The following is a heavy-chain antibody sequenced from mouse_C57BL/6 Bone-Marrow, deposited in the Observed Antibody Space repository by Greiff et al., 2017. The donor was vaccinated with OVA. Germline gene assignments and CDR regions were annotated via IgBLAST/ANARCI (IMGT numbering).Heavy chain of an antibody. CDR3: ARYDGYCDAMDY. CDR1: GYTFTSYT. J-gene: IGHJ4*01. Sequence: QVQLQQSGAELARPGASVKMSCKASGYTFTSYTMHWVKQRPGQGLEWIGYINPSSGYTKYNQKFKDKATLTADKSSSTAYMQLSSLTSEDSAVYYCARYDGYCDAMDYWGQGTSVTVSS. CDR2: INPSSGYT. D-gene: IGHD2-3*01. V-gene: IGHV1-4*01.